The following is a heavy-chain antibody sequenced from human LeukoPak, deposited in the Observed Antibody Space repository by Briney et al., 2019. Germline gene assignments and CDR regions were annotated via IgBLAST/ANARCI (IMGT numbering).Heavy chain of an antibody. CDR3: ASGRYCSSTSCQYYYYMDV. Sequence: SVKVSCKASGGTFSSYAISWVRQAPGQGLEWMGGIIPIFGTANYAQKFQGRVTITTDESTSTAYMELSSLRSEDTAVYYCASGRYCSSTSCQYYYYMDVWGKGTTVTVSS. V-gene: IGHV1-69*05. J-gene: IGHJ6*03. CDR1: GGTFSSYA. CDR2: IIPIFGTA. D-gene: IGHD2-2*01.